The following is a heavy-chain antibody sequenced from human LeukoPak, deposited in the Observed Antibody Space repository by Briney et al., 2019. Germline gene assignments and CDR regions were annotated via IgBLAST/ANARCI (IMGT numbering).Heavy chain of an antibody. V-gene: IGHV1-69*04. CDR1: GGTFSSYA. CDR3: VRNLYCSSTSCYLDY. Sequence: SVTVSCKASGGTFSSYAIGWVRQAPGQGLEWMGRIIPILGIANYAQKFQGRVTITADKSTSTAYMELSSLRSEDTAVYYCVRNLYCSSTSCYLDYWGQGTLVTVSS. D-gene: IGHD2-2*01. J-gene: IGHJ4*02. CDR2: IIPILGIA.